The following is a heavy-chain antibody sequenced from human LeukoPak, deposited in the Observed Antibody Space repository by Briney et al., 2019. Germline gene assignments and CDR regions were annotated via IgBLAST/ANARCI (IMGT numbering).Heavy chain of an antibody. CDR1: GGSISSYY. V-gene: IGHV4-59*01. D-gene: IGHD4-23*01. CDR3: ARYGGNIYYFDY. CDR2: IYYSGST. J-gene: IGHJ4*02. Sequence: SETLSLTCTVSGGSISSYYWSWIRQPPGKGLEWIGYIYYSGSTNYNPSLKSRVTISVDTSKNQFSLKLSSETAADTAVYYCARYGGNIYYFDYWGQGTLVTVSS.